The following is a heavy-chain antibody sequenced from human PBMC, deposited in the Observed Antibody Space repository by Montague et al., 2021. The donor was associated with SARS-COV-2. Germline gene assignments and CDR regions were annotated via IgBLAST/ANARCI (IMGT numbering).Heavy chain of an antibody. J-gene: IGHJ4*02. V-gene: IGHV4-59*08. Sequence: SETLSLTCTVAGVSVTDYYWSWIRQPPGKGLEWVGDVLYNKGTNFNPSLKSRVAISVDTSKNQFSLSLTSVTAADTAVYYCVRHPHYDGLNGPLDFWDQGTLVTVSS. CDR3: VRHPHYDGLNGPLDF. D-gene: IGHD3-9*01. CDR2: VLYNKGT. CDR1: GVSVTDYY.